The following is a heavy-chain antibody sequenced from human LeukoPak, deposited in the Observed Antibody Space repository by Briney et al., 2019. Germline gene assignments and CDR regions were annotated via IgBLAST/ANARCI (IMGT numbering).Heavy chain of an antibody. D-gene: IGHD6-13*01. J-gene: IGHJ6*02. CDR1: GYTLTELS. Sequence: ASVKVSCKISGYTLTELSVHWVRQAPGQGLEWMGWISAYNGNTNYAQKLQGRVTMTTDTSTSTAYMELRSLRSDDTAVYYCARVRPISYSSSWYPHYYYYGMDVWGQGTTVTVSS. V-gene: IGHV1-18*01. CDR2: ISAYNGNT. CDR3: ARVRPISYSSSWYPHYYYYGMDV.